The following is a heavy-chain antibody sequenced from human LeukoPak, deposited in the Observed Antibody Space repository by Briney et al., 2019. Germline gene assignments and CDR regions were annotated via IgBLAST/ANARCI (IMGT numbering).Heavy chain of an antibody. CDR3: ARGREYYYDSSGYD. CDR1: GGSISSYY. CDR2: IHYSGST. Sequence: SETLSLTCTGSGGSISSYYWSWIRQPPGKGLEWTGDIHYSGSTNYAPSLKSRVTISVDTSKNQFSLKLSSVTAADTAVYYCARGREYYYDSSGYDWGQGTLVTVSS. V-gene: IGHV4-59*01. D-gene: IGHD3-22*01. J-gene: IGHJ4*02.